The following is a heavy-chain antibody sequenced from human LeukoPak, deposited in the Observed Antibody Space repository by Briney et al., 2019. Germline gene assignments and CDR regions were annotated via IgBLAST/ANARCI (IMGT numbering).Heavy chain of an antibody. CDR1: GGSISSSNW. Sequence: SETLSLTCAVSGGSISSSNWWSWVRQPPGKGLEWIGEIYHSGSTKYNPSLKSRVTISIDTSKNQFSLKLNSVTAADTALYYCARGSRVAVSGSRPFDPWGQGTLVTVSS. J-gene: IGHJ5*02. D-gene: IGHD6-13*01. CDR3: ARGSRVAVSGSRPFDP. V-gene: IGHV4-4*02. CDR2: IYHSGST.